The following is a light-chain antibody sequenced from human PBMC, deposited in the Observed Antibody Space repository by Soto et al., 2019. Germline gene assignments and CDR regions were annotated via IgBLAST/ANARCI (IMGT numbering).Light chain of an antibody. CDR1: HSVSSN. CDR2: GAS. J-gene: IGKJ3*01. Sequence: EIVMPQSPATLSVSPGERATLSCRASHSVSSNLAWYQQKPGQAPRLRLYGASTSATGIPARFSGSGSGTEFTLTISSLQSEDFAVYYCQQYNNWPPRGITFGPGTKVDSK. CDR3: QQYNNWPPRGIT. V-gene: IGKV3-15*01.